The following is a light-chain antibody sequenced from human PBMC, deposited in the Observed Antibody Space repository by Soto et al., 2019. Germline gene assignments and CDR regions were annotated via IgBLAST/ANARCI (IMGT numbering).Light chain of an antibody. CDR2: RNN. V-gene: IGLV1-47*01. J-gene: IGLJ2*01. Sequence: QSVLTQPPSASGTPGRRATIFCSGSSSNIGSNYVYWYQQLPGTAPKLLIYRNNQRPSGVPDRFSGSKSGTSASLAISGLRSEDEADYYCAAWDDSLSGVVFGGGTKLTVL. CDR1: SSNIGSNY. CDR3: AAWDDSLSGVV.